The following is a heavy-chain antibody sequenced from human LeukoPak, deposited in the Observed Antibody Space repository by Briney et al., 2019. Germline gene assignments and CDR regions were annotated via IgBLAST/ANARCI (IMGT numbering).Heavy chain of an antibody. CDR2: INPNSGGT. CDR1: GYTFTGYY. J-gene: IGHJ3*02. CDR3: ARDDGATGTTFYDAFDI. Sequence: ASVKVSCKASGYTFTGYYMHWVRQAPGQGLEWMGWINPNSGGTNYAQKFQGRVTMTRDTTISTAYMELSKLKSEDTAVYYCARDDGATGTTFYDAFDIWGQGTMVTVSS. D-gene: IGHD4-17*01. V-gene: IGHV1-2*02.